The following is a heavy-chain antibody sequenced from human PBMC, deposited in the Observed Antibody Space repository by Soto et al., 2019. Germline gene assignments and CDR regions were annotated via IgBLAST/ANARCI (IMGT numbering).Heavy chain of an antibody. Sequence: QVQLVQSGAEVKKPGSSVKVSCKASGGTFSSYAISWVRQAPGQGLEWMGEIIPIFGTANYAQKFQGRVTITADESTSTAYMELSILRSEDRAVYYCARRYCSSTSCAEGSFDYWGQGTLVTVSS. CDR3: ARRYCSSTSCAEGSFDY. J-gene: IGHJ4*02. D-gene: IGHD2-2*01. CDR1: GGTFSSYA. CDR2: IIPIFGTA. V-gene: IGHV1-69*01.